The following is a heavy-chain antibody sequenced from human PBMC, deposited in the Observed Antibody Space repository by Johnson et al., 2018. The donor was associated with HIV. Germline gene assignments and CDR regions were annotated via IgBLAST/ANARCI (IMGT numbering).Heavy chain of an antibody. CDR1: GFTFSSYA. CDR2: ISYDRNNK. CDR3: ARDTRDLDAFDI. Sequence: VQLVESGGGVVQPGRSLRLSCAASGFTFSSYAMHWVRQAPGRGLEWVAVISYDRNNKYYADSVKGRFTISRDNSKNTLYLQMNSLRAEDTAVYYCARDTRDLDAFDIWGQGTMVTVSS. V-gene: IGHV3-30-3*01. J-gene: IGHJ3*02. D-gene: IGHD2-15*01.